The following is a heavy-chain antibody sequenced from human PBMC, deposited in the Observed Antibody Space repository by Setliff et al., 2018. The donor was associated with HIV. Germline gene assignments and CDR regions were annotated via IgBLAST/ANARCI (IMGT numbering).Heavy chain of an antibody. CDR1: GVTSGDYY. CDR2: IYSSGTK. CDR3: ARGFCSGGFCHPNFYHYMDV. V-gene: IGHV4-31*02. D-gene: IGHD2-15*01. J-gene: IGHJ6*03. Sequence: SETLSLTCTVSGVTSGDYYWTWIRQHPVKGLEWIGYIYSSGTKYYNPSLKSRLAISLDTSKNQFSLNLKSVTAADAAVYYCARGFCSGGFCHPNFYHYMDVWGKGTTVTVSS.